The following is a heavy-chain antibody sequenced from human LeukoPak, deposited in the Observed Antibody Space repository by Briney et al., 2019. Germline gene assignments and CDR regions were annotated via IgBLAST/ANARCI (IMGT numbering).Heavy chain of an antibody. J-gene: IGHJ6*02. D-gene: IGHD2-21*01. CDR2: INPNSGGT. CDR1: GYTFTGYY. V-gene: IGHV1-2*02. Sequence: ASVKVSCKASGYTFTGYYMHWVRQAPGQGLEWMGWINPNSGGTNYAQKFQGRVTMTRDTSISTAYMELSRLRSDDTAVYYCARPDSYYYYHGMDVWGQGTTVTVSS. CDR3: ARPDSYYYYHGMDV.